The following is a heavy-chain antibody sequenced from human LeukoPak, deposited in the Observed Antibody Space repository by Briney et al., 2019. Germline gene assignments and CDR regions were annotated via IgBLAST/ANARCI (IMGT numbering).Heavy chain of an antibody. CDR1: GYPISSGYY. V-gene: IGHV4-38-2*02. D-gene: IGHD6-13*01. CDR3: ARDKKSVSSSWYYYGMDV. CDR2: IYHSGST. Sequence: SETLSLTCAVSGYPISSGYYWGWIRQPPGKGLEWIGSIYHSGSTYYNPSLKSRVTISVDTSKNQFSLKLSSVTAADTAVYYCARDKKSVSSSWYYYGMDVWGKGTTVAVSS. J-gene: IGHJ6*04.